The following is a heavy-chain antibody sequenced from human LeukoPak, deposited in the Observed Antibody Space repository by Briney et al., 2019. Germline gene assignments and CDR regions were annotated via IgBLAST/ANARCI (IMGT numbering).Heavy chain of an antibody. D-gene: IGHD6-6*01. V-gene: IGHV3-11*04. CDR1: GFTFSDYY. Sequence: GGSLRLSCAASGFTFSDYYMSWIRQAPGKGLEWASYISSSGSTIYYADSVKGRFTISRDNAKNSLYLQMNSLRAGDTAVYYCARVRGDSSSSGYYFDYWGQGTLVTVSS. CDR2: ISSSGSTI. CDR3: ARVRGDSSSSGYYFDY. J-gene: IGHJ4*02.